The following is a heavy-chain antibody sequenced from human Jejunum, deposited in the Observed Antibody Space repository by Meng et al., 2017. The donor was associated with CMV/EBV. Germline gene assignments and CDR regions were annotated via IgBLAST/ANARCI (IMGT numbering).Heavy chain of an antibody. V-gene: IGHV4-4*02. CDR2: IYHSGRT. CDR1: GGSIRNEQW. CDR3: TTLYGDSIS. Sequence: QVQLQGSGPGLVKPSGTLSLPCDVSGGSIRNEQWWSWVRQAPGKGLEWIGEIYHSGRTNYNPSVKSRVSMSVDKSQNHFSLRLSSVTAADTAVYYCTTLYGDSISWGQGTLVTVSS. D-gene: IGHD4-17*01. J-gene: IGHJ4*02.